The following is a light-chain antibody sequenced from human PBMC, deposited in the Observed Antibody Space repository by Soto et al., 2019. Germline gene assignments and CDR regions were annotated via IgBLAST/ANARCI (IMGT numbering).Light chain of an antibody. J-gene: IGLJ1*01. CDR1: SSDVGGYNY. CDR3: CSYGGSYTYV. Sequence: QSALTQPRSVSGSPGQSVTISCTGTSSDVGGYNYVSWYQQHPGKAPKLMIYDVSKRPSGVPDRFSGSKSGNTASLTISGLKAEDEADYYCCSYGGSYTYVFGTGTKLTVL. V-gene: IGLV2-11*01. CDR2: DVS.